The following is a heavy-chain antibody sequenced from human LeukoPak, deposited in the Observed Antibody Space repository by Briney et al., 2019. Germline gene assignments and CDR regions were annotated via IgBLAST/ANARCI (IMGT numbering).Heavy chain of an antibody. Sequence: PSETLSLTCTVSGGSLSSGSYYWSWIRQPPGKGLEWIGYIYYSGSTNYNPSLKSRVTISVDTSKNQFSLKLSSVTTADTSVYYCARASHSGSSRRNFDLWGRGTLVTVSS. CDR3: ARASHSGSSRRNFDL. CDR2: IYYSGST. J-gene: IGHJ2*01. CDR1: GGSLSSGSYY. V-gene: IGHV4-61*01. D-gene: IGHD1-26*01.